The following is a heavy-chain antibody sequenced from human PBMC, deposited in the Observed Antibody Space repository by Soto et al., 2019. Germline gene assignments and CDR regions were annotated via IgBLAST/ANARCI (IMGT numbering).Heavy chain of an antibody. CDR3: ARHGHYDFWSGYCDY. D-gene: IGHD3-3*01. V-gene: IGHV5-51*01. CDR1: GYRFTIYC. CDR2: IYPGDSDT. J-gene: IGHJ4*02. Sequence: GESLKSSCTGSGYRFTIYCIGWVRQITGKGLEWMGIIYPGDSDTRYSPSFQGQVTISADKSISTAYLQWSSLKASDTAMYYCARHGHYDFWSGYCDYWGQGTLVTVSS.